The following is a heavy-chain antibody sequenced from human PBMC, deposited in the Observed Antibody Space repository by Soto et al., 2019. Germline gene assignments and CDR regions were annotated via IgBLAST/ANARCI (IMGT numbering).Heavy chain of an antibody. CDR3: ARVAPEYSSTPRRFVF. CDR2: ISGSGGSI. CDR1: GFTFGIYA. V-gene: IGHV3-23*01. D-gene: IGHD6-13*01. Sequence: EVQLLESGGGLVQPGGSLRLSCAASGFTFGIYAMSWVRQAPGKGLEWVSSISGSGGSIYYAHSVKGRFTISRDKTKNTLDLQMNSLRAEDTAVYHCARVAPEYSSTPRRFVFWGQGTLVTVSS. J-gene: IGHJ4*02.